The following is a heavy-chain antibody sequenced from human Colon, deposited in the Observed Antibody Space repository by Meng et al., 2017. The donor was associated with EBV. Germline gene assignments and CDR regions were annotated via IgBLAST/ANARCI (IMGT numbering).Heavy chain of an antibody. Sequence: VQRVQSXXXXXKXXEXXTISCKVSGYSFTHYWISWVRQMPGKGLEWMGIIYPGDSDTTYSPSFQGQVSISVDKSINTAYLQWSSLEASDTAMYFCARRGYSYSLDSWGQGPLVTVSS. CDR2: IYPGDSDT. J-gene: IGHJ4*02. V-gene: IGHV5-51*01. CDR3: ARRGYSYSLDS. CDR1: GYSFTHYW. D-gene: IGHD5-18*01.